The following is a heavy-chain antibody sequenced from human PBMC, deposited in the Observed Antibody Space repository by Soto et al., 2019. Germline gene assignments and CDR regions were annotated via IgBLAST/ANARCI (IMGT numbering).Heavy chain of an antibody. Sequence: PGGSMRLSCAAAGFTISGYGRDWVRQTPGKGLEYVSGISGNGVGTYYANSVQGRFTISRDNSKNTVYLQMGSLRPEDMAVYYCARRARPDFYYMDVWGKGTTVTVSS. CDR2: ISGNGVGT. J-gene: IGHJ6*03. V-gene: IGHV3-64*01. D-gene: IGHD6-6*01. CDR3: ARRARPDFYYMDV. CDR1: GFTISGYG.